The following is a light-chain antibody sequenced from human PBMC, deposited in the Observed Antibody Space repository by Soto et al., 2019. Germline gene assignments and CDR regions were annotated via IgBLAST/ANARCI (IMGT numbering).Light chain of an antibody. J-gene: IGKJ1*01. CDR2: GAS. Sequence: DIVLTQSPGTLSLSPGERATLSCRASQSVSSSYLAWYQQKPGQAPRLLIYGASSRATGIPDRFSGSGSGTDFTLTISRLEPEDFAVYYCQHYGSSRWTFGQGTKV. CDR3: QHYGSSRWT. CDR1: QSVSSSY. V-gene: IGKV3-20*01.